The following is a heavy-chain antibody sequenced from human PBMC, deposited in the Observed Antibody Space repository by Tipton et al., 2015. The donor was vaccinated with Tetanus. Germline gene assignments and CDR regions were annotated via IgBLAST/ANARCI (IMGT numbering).Heavy chain of an antibody. CDR3: ARRVTNWFDP. CDR2: IIPILGTA. Sequence: QLVQSGAEVKKPGSSVKVSCKASGGTFSSYAISWVRQAPGQELEWMRGIIPILGTANYAQKFQGRVTITADESTSAAYMELSSLRSEDTAVYYCARRVTNWFDPWGQGTLVTVSS. D-gene: IGHD4-23*01. CDR1: GGTFSSYA. V-gene: IGHV1-69*01. J-gene: IGHJ5*02.